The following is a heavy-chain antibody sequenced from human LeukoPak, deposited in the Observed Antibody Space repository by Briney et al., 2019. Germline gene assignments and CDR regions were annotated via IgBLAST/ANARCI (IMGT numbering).Heavy chain of an antibody. D-gene: IGHD1-1*01. V-gene: IGHV4-34*12. CDR2: IIHCGSV. J-gene: IGHJ3*02. CDR3: ASGGGDWNDAYQNAFDI. Sequence: PSETLPLPRTVSGGSNSRYHESWIPDPTEKALEWIGEIIHCGSVTYNPSLKSRVTISIDTYKSQFSLKLSSVAAADTAVCYCASGGGDWNDAYQNAFDIWDQGTMGTVSS. CDR1: GGSNSRYH.